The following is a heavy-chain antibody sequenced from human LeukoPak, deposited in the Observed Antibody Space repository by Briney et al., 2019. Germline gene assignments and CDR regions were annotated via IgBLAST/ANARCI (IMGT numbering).Heavy chain of an antibody. CDR2: IYHSGST. D-gene: IGHD7-27*01. CDR1: GYSISSGYY. J-gene: IGHJ3*02. V-gene: IGHV4-38-2*01. Sequence: SETLSLTCAVSGYSISSGYYWGWIRQPPGKGLEWIGSIYHSGSTYYNPSLRSRVTISVDTSKNQFSLKLSSVTAADTAVYYCARRNWGLAFDIWGQGTMVTVSS. CDR3: ARRNWGLAFDI.